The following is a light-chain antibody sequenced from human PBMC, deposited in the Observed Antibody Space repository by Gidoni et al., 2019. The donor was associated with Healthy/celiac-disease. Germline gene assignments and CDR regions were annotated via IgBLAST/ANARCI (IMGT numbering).Light chain of an antibody. J-gene: IGKJ5*01. V-gene: IGKV3-15*01. Sequence: EIVMTQSPATLSVSPGERATLSCRASQSVSSNLAWYQQKPGQAPRLLIYGASTRATGIPARFSGSGSGTEFTLTISSLQSEDFAVYYCQQYNNWTPGAITFGQGTRLEIK. CDR2: GAS. CDR3: QQYNNWTPGAIT. CDR1: QSVSSN.